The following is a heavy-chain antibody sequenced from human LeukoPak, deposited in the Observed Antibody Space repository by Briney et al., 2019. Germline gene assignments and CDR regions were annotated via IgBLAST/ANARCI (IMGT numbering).Heavy chain of an antibody. CDR1: GFTFSSYG. CDR2: IRYDGSNK. CDR3: AKDRQQWLAIDY. Sequence: GGSLRLSCAASGFTFSSYGMHWVRQAPGKGLEWVAFIRYDGSNKYADSVKGRFTISRDNSKNTLYLQMNSLRAADTAVYFCAKDRQQWLAIDYWGLGTLVTVSS. D-gene: IGHD6-19*01. V-gene: IGHV3-30*02. J-gene: IGHJ4*02.